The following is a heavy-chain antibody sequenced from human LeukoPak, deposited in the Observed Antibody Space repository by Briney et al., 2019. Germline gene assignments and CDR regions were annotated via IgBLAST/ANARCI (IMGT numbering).Heavy chain of an antibody. CDR3: ARGIEDSRAQPVSQWFDP. V-gene: IGHV3-21*01. J-gene: IGHJ5*02. Sequence: GGSLRLSCVASKFTFSTYSMSWVRQAPGKGLEWVSSVSSSGYISYADSVKGRFTISRDNAKNSLYLQMNSLRVEDTAVYYCARGIEDSRAQPVSQWFDPWGQGTLVTVSS. D-gene: IGHD3/OR15-3a*01. CDR1: KFTFSTYS. CDR2: VSSSGYI.